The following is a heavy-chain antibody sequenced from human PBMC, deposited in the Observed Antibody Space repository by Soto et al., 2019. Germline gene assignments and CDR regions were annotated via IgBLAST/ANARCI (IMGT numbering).Heavy chain of an antibody. CDR3: ARLYSGYESADY. Sequence: LSLTCAVYGGSFSGYYWSWIRQPPGKGLEWIGEINHSGSTNYNPSLKSRVTISVDTSKNQFSLKLSSVTAADTTVYYCARLYSGYESADYWGQGTLVTVSS. D-gene: IGHD5-12*01. J-gene: IGHJ4*02. CDR2: INHSGST. V-gene: IGHV4-34*01. CDR1: GGSFSGYY.